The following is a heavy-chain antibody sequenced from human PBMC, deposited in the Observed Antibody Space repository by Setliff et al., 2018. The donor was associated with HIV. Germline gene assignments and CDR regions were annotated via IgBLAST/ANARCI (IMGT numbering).Heavy chain of an antibody. CDR3: VRTYNDLENYYHHYYYMDV. V-gene: IGHV4-59*08. Sequence: PSETLSLTCTVSGGSMSSYYWSWIRQPPGKGLEWIGYIYYSGSTNYNPSLKSRVTISVDTSKNQFSLKLRSVTAADTAVYYCVRTYNDLENYYHHYYYMDVWGKGTKVTVSS. D-gene: IGHD1-1*01. CDR2: IYYSGST. J-gene: IGHJ6*03. CDR1: GGSMSSYY.